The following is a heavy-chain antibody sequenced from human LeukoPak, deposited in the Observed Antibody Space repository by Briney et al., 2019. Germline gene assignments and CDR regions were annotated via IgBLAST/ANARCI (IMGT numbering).Heavy chain of an antibody. CDR3: VTDRPGVMDFDF. Sequence: QPGGSLRLSCAVSGFTFSNFEMSWVRQAPGKGLEWVSHIDTSATSMHYADSVKGRFTISTDNAKNSLFLQMNSLRAEDTAVYYCVTDRPGVMDFDFWGQGNLVTVSS. D-gene: IGHD2-2*03. J-gene: IGHJ4*02. V-gene: IGHV3-48*03. CDR2: IDTSATSM. CDR1: GFTFSNFE.